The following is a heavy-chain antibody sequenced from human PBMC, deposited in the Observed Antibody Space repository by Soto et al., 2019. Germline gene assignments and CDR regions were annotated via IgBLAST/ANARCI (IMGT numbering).Heavy chain of an antibody. CDR2: ISWNSGSI. J-gene: IGHJ4*02. V-gene: IGHV3-9*01. CDR1: GFTFDDYA. CDR3: AKATGILTGYYDY. D-gene: IGHD3-9*01. Sequence: RRLSCAASGFTFDDYAMHWVRQAPGKGLEWVSGISWNSGSIGYADSVKGRFTISRDNAKNSLYLQMNSLRAEDTALYYCAKATGILTGYYDYWGQGTLVTVSS.